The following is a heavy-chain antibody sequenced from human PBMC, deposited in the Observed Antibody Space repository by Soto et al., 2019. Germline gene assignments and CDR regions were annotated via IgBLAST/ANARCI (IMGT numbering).Heavy chain of an antibody. CDR3: ARDGRQADYGAKWYFDL. CDR1: GYTFPSYG. J-gene: IGHJ2*01. V-gene: IGHV1-18*01. Sequence: QVQLVQSGGEVKNPGASVRVSCKASGYTFPSYGIIWVRQAPGQGLAWMGWINTYNGDTNYAPKLQDRVTVTTDTPTSTAYLELRSLRPDDTAMYYCARDGRQADYGAKWYFDLWGRGTLVIVSS. D-gene: IGHD4-17*01. CDR2: INTYNGDT.